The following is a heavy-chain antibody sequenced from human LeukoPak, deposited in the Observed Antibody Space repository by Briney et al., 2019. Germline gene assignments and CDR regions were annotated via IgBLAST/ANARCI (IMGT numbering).Heavy chain of an antibody. Sequence: PSETLSLTCAVYGGSFSGYYWSWIRQPPGKGLEWLGYIYYSGRTNYNPSLKSRVTISVDTSKNQFSLKLRSVTASDTAVYYCARLRGGSYAPDAYFYYGMDVWGQGTTVIVSS. D-gene: IGHD1-26*01. J-gene: IGHJ6*02. CDR1: GGSFSGYY. CDR2: IYYSGRT. V-gene: IGHV4-59*08. CDR3: ARLRGGSYAPDAYFYYGMDV.